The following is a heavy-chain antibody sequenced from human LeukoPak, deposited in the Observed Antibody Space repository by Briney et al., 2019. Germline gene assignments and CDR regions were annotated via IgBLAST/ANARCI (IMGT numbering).Heavy chain of an antibody. CDR1: GFTFSSYA. D-gene: IGHD1-26*01. CDR3: AGQFAPLRRSLGLGATRQGYYYMDV. V-gene: IGHV3-30-3*01. CDR2: ISYDGSNK. J-gene: IGHJ6*03. Sequence: PGGSLRLSCAASGFTFSSYAMHWVRQAPGKGLEWVAVISYDGSNKYYADSVKGRFTISRDNSKNTLYLQMNSLRAEDTAVYYCAGQFAPLRRSLGLGATRQGYYYMDVWGKGTTVTVSS.